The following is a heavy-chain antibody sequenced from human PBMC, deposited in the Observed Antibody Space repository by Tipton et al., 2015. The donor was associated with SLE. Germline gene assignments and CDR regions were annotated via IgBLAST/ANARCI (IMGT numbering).Heavy chain of an antibody. Sequence: TLSLTCAVYGGTSRDYFWSWIRQPPGKGLEWIGEVSHRGTTNYNPSLDSRVTISLDRFNNQLTLKMTSVTAADTAVYYCARVKVGSSQPLDYWGQGTLVTVSS. V-gene: IGHV4-34*01. J-gene: IGHJ4*02. D-gene: IGHD1-26*01. CDR3: ARVKVGSSQPLDY. CDR1: GGTSRDYF. CDR2: VSHRGTT.